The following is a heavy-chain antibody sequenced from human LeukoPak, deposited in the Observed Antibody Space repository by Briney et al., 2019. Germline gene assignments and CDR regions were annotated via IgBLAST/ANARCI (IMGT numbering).Heavy chain of an antibody. CDR1: GFTFSSYG. Sequence: GGSLRLSCAASGFTFSSYGMHWVRQAPGKGLEWVAVISYDGSNKYYADSVKGRFTISRDNSKNTLYLQMNSLRAEDTAVYYCAKDRGYSSSWYYFDYWGQGTLVTVSS. CDR2: ISYDGSNK. J-gene: IGHJ4*02. CDR3: AKDRGYSSSWYYFDY. D-gene: IGHD6-13*01. V-gene: IGHV3-30*18.